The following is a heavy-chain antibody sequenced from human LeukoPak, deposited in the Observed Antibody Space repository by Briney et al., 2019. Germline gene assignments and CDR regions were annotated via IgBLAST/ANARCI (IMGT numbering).Heavy chain of an antibody. Sequence: GGSLRLSCAASGFTFSSYGMHWVRQAPGKGLEWVAVISYDGSNKYYADSVKGRFTISRDNSKNTLYLQMNSLRAEDTAVYYCAKDQLVGATRGFFYYWGQGTLVTVSS. CDR3: AKDQLVGATRGFFYY. CDR2: ISYDGSNK. J-gene: IGHJ4*02. D-gene: IGHD1-26*01. V-gene: IGHV3-30*18. CDR1: GFTFSSYG.